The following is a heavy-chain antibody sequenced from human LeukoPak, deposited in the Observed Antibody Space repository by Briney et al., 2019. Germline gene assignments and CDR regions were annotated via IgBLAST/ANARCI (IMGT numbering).Heavy chain of an antibody. CDR3: ARTGRDIVVVPAAKGGAFDI. D-gene: IGHD2-2*01. CDR2: ISAYNGNT. Sequence: ASVKVSCKXSGYTFTSYGISWVRQAPGQGLEWMGWISAYNGNTNYSQKLQGRVTMTTDTSTSTAYMELRSLRSDDTAVYYCARTGRDIVVVPAAKGGAFDIWGQGTMVTVSS. V-gene: IGHV1-18*01. CDR1: GYTFTSYG. J-gene: IGHJ3*02.